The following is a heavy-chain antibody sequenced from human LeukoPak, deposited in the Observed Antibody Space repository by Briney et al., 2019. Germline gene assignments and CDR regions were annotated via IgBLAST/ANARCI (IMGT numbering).Heavy chain of an antibody. Sequence: ASVKVSCKASGGTFSSYAISWVRQAPGQGLEWMGGIIPIFGTANYAQKFQGRVTITADKSTSTAYMELSSLRSEDTAVYYCARRGGGVVAANNWFDPWGQGTLVTVSS. D-gene: IGHD2-15*01. CDR1: GGTFSSYA. CDR2: IIPIFGTA. J-gene: IGHJ5*02. V-gene: IGHV1-69*06. CDR3: ARRGGGVVAANNWFDP.